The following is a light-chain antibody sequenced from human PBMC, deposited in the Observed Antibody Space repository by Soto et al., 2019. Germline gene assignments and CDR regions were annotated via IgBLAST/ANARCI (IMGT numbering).Light chain of an antibody. V-gene: IGKV3-15*01. CDR2: SAS. J-gene: IGKJ1*01. CDR1: QSVSSS. Sequence: EIVMTQSPATLSVSPGERATLSCRASQSVSSSLAWYQQKPGQAPRLLIYSASTRATGVPARFSGSGSGTEFTLIISSLQSEDFAVYYCQQYKIWPPWTFGQGTKVDIK. CDR3: QQYKIWPPWT.